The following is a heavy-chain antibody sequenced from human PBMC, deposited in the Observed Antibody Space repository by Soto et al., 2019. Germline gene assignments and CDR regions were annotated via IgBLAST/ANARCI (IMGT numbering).Heavy chain of an antibody. J-gene: IGHJ4*02. Sequence: QVQLEESGGGGVQPRRPLRLSCAASGFLVNNYGMHWFSQSHGTGLEWVEVIWYDGNTKYYADSVKGRFTIYRDNSKTTRYLQMSSLRAGDTAVYYCANETLGGGRSDSGDSWGQGPLVTVSS. D-gene: IGHD1-26*01. CDR3: ANETLGGGRSDSGDS. V-gene: IGHV3-33*06. CDR2: IWYDGNTK. CDR1: GFLVNNYG.